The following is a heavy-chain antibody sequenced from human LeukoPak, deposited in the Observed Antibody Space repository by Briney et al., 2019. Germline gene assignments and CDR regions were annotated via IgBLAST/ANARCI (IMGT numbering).Heavy chain of an antibody. V-gene: IGHV3-23*01. CDR1: GFTFRNHA. D-gene: IGHD6-19*01. CDR3: ARCTKYTTGWCNWFDP. CDR2: ISTDGVNT. J-gene: IGHJ5*02. Sequence: SGGSLRLSCAASGFTFRNHAMNWVRQTPEEGLEWVSSISTDGVNTYYADSVKGRFTISRDTSKGTLYLQMNSLSAEDTAVYYCARCTKYTTGWCNWFDPWGQGTLVTVSS.